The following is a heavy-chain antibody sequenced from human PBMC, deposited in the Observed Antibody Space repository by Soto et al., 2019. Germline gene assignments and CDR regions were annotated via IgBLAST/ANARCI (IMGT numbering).Heavy chain of an antibody. D-gene: IGHD3-10*01. CDR1: GYTFTSYG. J-gene: IGHJ4*02. Sequence: QVQLVQSGAEVKKPGASVKVSCKASGYTFTSYGISWVRQAPGQGLEWMGWISAYNGNTNYAQKLQGRVTMTTDTSTSTAYRELRSLRSDDTAGYDCARDRQCTMVRGVIDFDYRGQGTLVTVSS. CDR2: ISAYNGNT. V-gene: IGHV1-18*01. CDR3: ARDRQCTMVRGVIDFDY.